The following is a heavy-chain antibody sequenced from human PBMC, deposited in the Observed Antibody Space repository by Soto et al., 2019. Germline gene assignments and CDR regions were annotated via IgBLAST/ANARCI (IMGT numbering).Heavy chain of an antibody. J-gene: IGHJ4*02. V-gene: IGHV4-4*02. CDR2: IYHSGSI. D-gene: IGHD5-18*01. CDR1: GGSISSTNW. CDR3: AKAIRGYSSYDY. Sequence: QVQLQESGPGLVKPSGTLSLTCAVSGGSISSTNWWSWVRQPPGKGLEWIGEIYHSGSINYNPSLKRRVTISVDKSKNQFSLKLSSVTAADTAVYYCAKAIRGYSSYDYWGQGTLVTVSS.